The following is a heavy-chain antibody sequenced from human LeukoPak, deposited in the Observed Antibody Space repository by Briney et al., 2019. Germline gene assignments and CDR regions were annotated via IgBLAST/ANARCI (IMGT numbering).Heavy chain of an antibody. CDR3: ARGRRYSGYGV. J-gene: IGHJ6*04. CDR2: IYPSGST. CDR1: GDSISGYY. D-gene: IGHD5-12*01. Sequence: PSETLSLTCTVSGDSISGYYWSWIRQPAGKGLEWIGRIYPSGSTNYNPSLKSRVTISVDTSKNQFSLKLSSVTAADTAVYYCARGRRYSGYGVWGKGTTVTVSS. V-gene: IGHV4-4*07.